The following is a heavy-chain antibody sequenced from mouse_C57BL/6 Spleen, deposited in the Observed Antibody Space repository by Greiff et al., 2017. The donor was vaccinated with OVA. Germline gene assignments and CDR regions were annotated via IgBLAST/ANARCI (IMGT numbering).Heavy chain of an antibody. V-gene: IGHV5-17*01. J-gene: IGHJ1*03. CDR1: GFTFSDYG. CDR2: ISSGSSTI. D-gene: IGHD1-1*01. CDR3: ARRYGSSYEYFDV. Sequence: DVMLVESGGGLVKPGGSLKLSCAASGFTFSDYGMHWVRQAPEKGLEWVAYISSGSSTIYYADTVKGRFTISRDNAKNTLFLQMTSLRSEDTAMYYCARRYGSSYEYFDVWGTGTTVTVSS.